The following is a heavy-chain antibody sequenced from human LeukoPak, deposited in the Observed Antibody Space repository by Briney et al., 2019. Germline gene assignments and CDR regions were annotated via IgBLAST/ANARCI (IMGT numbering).Heavy chain of an antibody. Sequence: SVKVSCKASGGTFSNYAISWVRQAPGQGLEWMGGIIPLFGTANYAQKFQGRVTITTDESTSTAYMELSSLRSEDTAVYYCARSYGSGSSYLYYYYYMDVWGKGTTVTVSS. J-gene: IGHJ6*03. CDR3: ARSYGSGSSYLYYYYYMDV. D-gene: IGHD3-10*01. CDR2: IIPLFGTA. CDR1: GGTFSNYA. V-gene: IGHV1-69*05.